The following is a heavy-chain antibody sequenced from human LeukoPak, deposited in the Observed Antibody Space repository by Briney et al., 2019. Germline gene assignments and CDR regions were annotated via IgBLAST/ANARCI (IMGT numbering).Heavy chain of an antibody. Sequence: PSETLSFTCAVSGDSISRNDWWSWVRQPPGKGLEWIGDIYHSGRTNYNPSLRRRVTISVDKSRNQFSLKLTSVTAADTAVYYCARAKYIRGDYFDYWGQGTLVTVSS. CDR2: IYHSGRT. CDR1: GDSISRNDW. CDR3: ARAKYIRGDYFDY. V-gene: IGHV4-4*02. D-gene: IGHD1-14*01. J-gene: IGHJ4*02.